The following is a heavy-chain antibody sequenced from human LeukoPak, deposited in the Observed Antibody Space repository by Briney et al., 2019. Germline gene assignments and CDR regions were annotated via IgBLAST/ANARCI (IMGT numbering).Heavy chain of an antibody. CDR3: ARDVAALFYYMDV. CDR1: GYTFTGYY. V-gene: IGHV1-2*02. J-gene: IGHJ6*03. Sequence: GASVKVSCKASGYTFTGYYMHWVRQAPGQRLEWMGWINPNGADTNYAQKFQGRVTMTRDTSISTAYMELSRLRSDDTALYYCARDVAALFYYMDVWGKGTTVTVSS. D-gene: IGHD6-6*01. CDR2: INPNGADT.